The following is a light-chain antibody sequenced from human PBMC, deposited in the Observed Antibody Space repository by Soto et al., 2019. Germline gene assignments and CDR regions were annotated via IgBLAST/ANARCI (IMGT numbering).Light chain of an antibody. J-gene: IGKJ2*01. CDR2: KAI. CDR3: QRYNDYQYV. Sequence: DIHMTQSPATLSASVLDRFTITCRASQSITTWLAWYQQKPGKAPKLLIYKAINLQSGVPSRFSGSGSGTEFTLTISSLQPDDFGTYYCQRYNDYQYVFGQGTKVDIK. V-gene: IGKV1-5*03. CDR1: QSITTW.